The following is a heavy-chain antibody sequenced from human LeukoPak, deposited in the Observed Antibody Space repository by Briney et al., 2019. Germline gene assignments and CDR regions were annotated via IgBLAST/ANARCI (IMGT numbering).Heavy chain of an antibody. J-gene: IGHJ4*02. Sequence: GGSLRLSCAASGFTFRSYGMHWVRQAPGKGLEWVAVTSYNGDNKYYSNSVKGQFTISRDNSKSTLYLQMNGLRPEDTAMYYCAKVRPTYYDFWVTDFWGQGTLVTVSS. CDR2: TSYNGDNK. CDR1: GFTFRSYG. CDR3: AKVRPTYYDFWVTDF. D-gene: IGHD3-3*01. V-gene: IGHV3-30*18.